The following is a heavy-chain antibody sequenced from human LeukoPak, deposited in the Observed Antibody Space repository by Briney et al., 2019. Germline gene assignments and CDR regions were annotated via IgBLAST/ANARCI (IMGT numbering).Heavy chain of an antibody. Sequence: SETLSLTCAVSGGSISSGGYSWSWLRQPPGKGLEWIGYIYHSGSTSSNPSLKSRVTISVDRSKSQFSRKLSSVTAADTAVYYCARGWVGATNFDYWGQGTLVTVSS. CDR3: ARGWVGATNFDY. CDR2: IYHSGST. CDR1: GGSISSGGYS. V-gene: IGHV4-30-2*01. D-gene: IGHD1-26*01. J-gene: IGHJ4*02.